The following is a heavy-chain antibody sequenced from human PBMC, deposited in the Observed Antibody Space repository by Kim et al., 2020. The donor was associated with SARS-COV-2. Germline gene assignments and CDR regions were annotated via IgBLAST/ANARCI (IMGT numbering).Heavy chain of an antibody. CDR2: IYYSGST. CDR1: GGSISSYY. D-gene: IGHD6-25*01. CDR3: ARELMAAGNWLDP. Sequence: SETLSLTCTVSGGSISSYYWSWIRQPPGKGLEWIGYIYYSGSTNYNPSLKSRVTISVDTSKNQFSLKLSSVTAADTAVYYCARELMAAGNWLDPWGQGTLVTVSS. V-gene: IGHV4-59*01. J-gene: IGHJ5*02.